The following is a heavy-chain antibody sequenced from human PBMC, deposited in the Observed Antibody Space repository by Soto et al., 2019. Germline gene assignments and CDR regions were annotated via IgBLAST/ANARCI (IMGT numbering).Heavy chain of an antibody. Sequence: SETLSLTCTVSGGSVSSGSYYWSWIRQPPGKGLEWIGYIYYSGSTNYNPSLKSRVTISVDTSKNQFSLKLSSVTAADTAVYYCARDLRYCSSTSCLNWFDPWGQGTLVTAPQ. CDR1: GGSVSSGSYY. CDR2: IYYSGST. J-gene: IGHJ5*02. CDR3: ARDLRYCSSTSCLNWFDP. D-gene: IGHD2-2*01. V-gene: IGHV4-61*01.